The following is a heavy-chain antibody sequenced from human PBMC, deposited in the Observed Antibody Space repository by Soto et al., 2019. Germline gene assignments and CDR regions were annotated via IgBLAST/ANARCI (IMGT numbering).Heavy chain of an antibody. CDR1: VGSFSAYY. CDR2: INNSGGT. Sequence: SETLSLTCAVYVGSFSAYYWSWIRQPPGKALEWIGEINNSGGTRYNPSLKSRVTISVDTSKSQFPLKLTSVTAADRAVYYCARGSVDTVDSSGFYEYCGQGTPVTVSS. J-gene: IGHJ4*02. V-gene: IGHV4-34*01. D-gene: IGHD3-22*01. CDR3: ARGSVDTVDSSGFYEY.